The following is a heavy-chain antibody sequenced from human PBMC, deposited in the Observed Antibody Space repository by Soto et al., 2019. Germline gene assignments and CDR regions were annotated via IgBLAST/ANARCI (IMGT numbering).Heavy chain of an antibody. Sequence: ASVKVSCKASGGTFSSYAISWVRQAPGQGLEWMGGIIPIFGTANYAQKFQGRVTITADESTSTAYMELSSLRSEDTAVYYCARGYRFWSGYSFDYWGQGTLVTAPQ. D-gene: IGHD3-3*01. J-gene: IGHJ4*02. CDR3: ARGYRFWSGYSFDY. V-gene: IGHV1-69*13. CDR1: GGTFSSYA. CDR2: IIPIFGTA.